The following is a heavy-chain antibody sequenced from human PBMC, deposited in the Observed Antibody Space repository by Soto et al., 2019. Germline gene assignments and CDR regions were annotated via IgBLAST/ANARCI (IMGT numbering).Heavy chain of an antibody. CDR2: IYYSGGT. CDR3: VRAVGDYFRAFDF. D-gene: IGHD4-17*01. Sequence: QVQLQESGPGLVKPSQTLSLTCAVSGGSISSGDYFWSWIRQPPGKGLEWIGYIYYSGGTYYNPSLKSRVTLSVDSSKNQFSLKLDSVTAADTAVYYCVRAVGDYFRAFDFWGPGTLVTVSS. V-gene: IGHV4-30-4*01. CDR1: GGSISSGDYF. J-gene: IGHJ4*02.